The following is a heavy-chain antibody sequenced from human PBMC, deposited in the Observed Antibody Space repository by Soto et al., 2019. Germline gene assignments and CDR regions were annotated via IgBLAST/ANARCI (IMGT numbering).Heavy chain of an antibody. CDR1: GFTFGDYA. CDR2: IRSKAYGGTT. J-gene: IGHJ4*02. D-gene: IGHD5-12*01. V-gene: IGHV3-49*03. CDR3: TRGGGYSGYDSPFDY. Sequence: GGSLRLSCTASGFTFGDYAMSWFRQAPGKGLEWVGFIRSKAYGGTTEYAASVKGRFTISRDESKSIAYLQMKSPKTEDTAVYYCTRGGGYSGYDSPFDYWGQGTLVTVSS.